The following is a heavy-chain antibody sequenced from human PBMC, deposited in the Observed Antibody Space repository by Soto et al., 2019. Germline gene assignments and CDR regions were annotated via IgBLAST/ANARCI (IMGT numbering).Heavy chain of an antibody. CDR3: TTVRVHLWSTDYFDS. CDR2: IIPIFGTA. V-gene: IGHV1-69*13. Sequence: SVKVSCKASGGTFSSYAISWVRQAPGQGLEWMGGIIPIFGTANYAQKFQGRVTITADESTSTAYMELNSLKTEDTAVYYCTTVRVHLWSTDYFDSWGQGTLVTVSS. J-gene: IGHJ4*02. D-gene: IGHD3-10*01. CDR1: GGTFSSYA.